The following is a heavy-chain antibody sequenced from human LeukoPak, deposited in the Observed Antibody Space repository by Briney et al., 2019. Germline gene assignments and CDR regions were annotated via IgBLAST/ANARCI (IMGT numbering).Heavy chain of an antibody. CDR2: IWYDGNNK. Sequence: PGRSLRLSCAASGFTSSGYGMRWVRQAPDKGLEWVAVIWYDGNNKYYADSVKGRFTISRDNSKSTLYLQMNSLTAEDTAVYYCAKDWGYTTMVSYYFDYWGQGALVTVSS. V-gene: IGHV3-33*06. D-gene: IGHD5-18*01. CDR3: AKDWGYTTMVSYYFDY. CDR1: GFTSSGYG. J-gene: IGHJ4*02.